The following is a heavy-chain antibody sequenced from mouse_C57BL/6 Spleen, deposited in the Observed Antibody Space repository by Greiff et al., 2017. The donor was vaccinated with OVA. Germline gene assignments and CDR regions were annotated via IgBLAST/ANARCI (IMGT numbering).Heavy chain of an antibody. CDR2: INPGSGGT. J-gene: IGHJ1*03. Sequence: VQLQQSGAELVRPGTSVKVSCKASGYAFTNYLIEWVKQRPGQGLEWIGVINPGSGGTNYNEKFKGKATLTADKSSSTAYMQLSSLTSEDSAVYFCARRGYSIHWYFDVWGTGTTVTVSS. D-gene: IGHD2-5*01. V-gene: IGHV1-54*01. CDR3: ARRGYSIHWYFDV. CDR1: GYAFTNYL.